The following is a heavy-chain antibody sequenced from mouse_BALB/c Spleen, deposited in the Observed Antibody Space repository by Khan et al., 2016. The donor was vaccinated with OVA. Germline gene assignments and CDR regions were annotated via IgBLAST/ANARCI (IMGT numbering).Heavy chain of an antibody. D-gene: IGHD1-1*01. CDR1: GYTFTSYW. J-gene: IGHJ3*01. V-gene: IGHV1-7*01. CDR2: INPITVYT. CDR3: ARDYESVAY. Sequence: QLQQSGAELAKPGASVKMSCKASGYTFTSYWMHWIKQRPGQGLEWIGYINPITVYTEYNQKFKDKATLTADTSSSTAYMQLSSLTSEYSAVYYWARDYESVAYWGQGTLVTVSA.